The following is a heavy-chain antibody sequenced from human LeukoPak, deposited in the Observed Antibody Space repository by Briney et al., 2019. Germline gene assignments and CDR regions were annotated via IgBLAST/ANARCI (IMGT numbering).Heavy chain of an antibody. D-gene: IGHD6-19*01. Sequence: SQTLSLTCTVSGGSISSYYWSWIRQPAGKGLEWIGRIYTSGSTNYKPSFKSRVTMSVDTSKNQFSLKLSSVTAADTAVYYCARFLSSGWYRWFDPWGQGTLVTVSS. CDR1: GGSISSYY. V-gene: IGHV4-4*07. J-gene: IGHJ5*02. CDR3: ARFLSSGWYRWFDP. CDR2: IYTSGST.